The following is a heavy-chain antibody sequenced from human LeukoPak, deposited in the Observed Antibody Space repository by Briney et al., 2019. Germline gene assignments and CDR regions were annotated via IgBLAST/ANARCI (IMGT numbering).Heavy chain of an antibody. CDR3: ARQVRARATVDY. D-gene: IGHD6-6*01. CDR1: GGSISSYY. V-gene: IGHV4-59*05. CDR2: IFYSGST. Sequence: SETLSLTCTVSGGSISSYYWSWIRQPPGKGLEWIGSIFYSGSTYHNPSLKSRVTISVDTSKNQFSLKVSSVTAADTAVYYCARQVRARATVDYWGQGTLVTVSS. J-gene: IGHJ4*02.